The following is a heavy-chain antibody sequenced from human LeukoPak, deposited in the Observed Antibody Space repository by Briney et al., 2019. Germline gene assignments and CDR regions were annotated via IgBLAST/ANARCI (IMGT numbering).Heavy chain of an antibody. D-gene: IGHD3-9*01. J-gene: IGHJ4*02. CDR1: GFTFSSYA. Sequence: GRSLRLSCAASGFTFSSYAMHWVRQAPGKGLEWVAVISYDGSNKYYADSVKGRFTISRDNSKNTLYLQMNSLRAEDTAVYYCARASTPLRYFDWLPEDYRGQGTLVTVSS. CDR3: ARASTPLRYFDWLPEDY. V-gene: IGHV3-30-3*01. CDR2: ISYDGSNK.